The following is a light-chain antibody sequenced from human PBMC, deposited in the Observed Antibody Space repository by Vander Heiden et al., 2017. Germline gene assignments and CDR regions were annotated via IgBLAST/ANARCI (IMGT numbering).Light chain of an antibody. J-gene: IGLJ2*01. CDR2: GNN. V-gene: IGLV1-40*01. CDR1: SLIIGAGCG. Sequence: SVLTQPPSVSGAPGPRVTLSCTGSSLIIGAGCGVSWYQNLPGRAPQVLTYGNNDRPAGVPDRFSGSKSGTAASLAITGLRTEDEADYYCQSSDSRLRGAVFGGGTKLTVL. CDR3: QSSDSRLRGAV.